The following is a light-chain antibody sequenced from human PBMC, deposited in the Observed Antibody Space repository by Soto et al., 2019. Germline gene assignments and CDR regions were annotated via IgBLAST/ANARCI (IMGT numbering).Light chain of an antibody. V-gene: IGLV1-40*01. CDR2: GNN. J-gene: IGLJ1*01. CDR3: QSYDSSLTGYV. CDR1: SSNLGAPYD. Sequence: QTSLTRPPSVSGAPGQTVIISCSGSSSNLGAPYDVNWFRQLPGTVPRLLIYGNNNLPSGVPDRFSGSKSGTSASLAITGLQAEDEADYYCQSYDSSLTGYVFGTGTKVTVL.